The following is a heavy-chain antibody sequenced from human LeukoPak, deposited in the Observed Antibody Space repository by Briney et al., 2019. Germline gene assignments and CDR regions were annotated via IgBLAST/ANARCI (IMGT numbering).Heavy chain of an antibody. CDR2: ITGNGSAT. V-gene: IGHV3-23*01. CDR3: ANDLGWIQLNLG. CDR1: GFSFSNYG. J-gene: IGHJ4*02. D-gene: IGHD5-18*01. Sequence: PGGSLTLSCAASGFSFSNYGLNWIRQPPGKGLEWASGITGNGSATYYAAPVKGRFTISRDNSRNTVYLQMNSLRAEDTAVYYCANDLGWIQLNLGRGKGTLVTVSS.